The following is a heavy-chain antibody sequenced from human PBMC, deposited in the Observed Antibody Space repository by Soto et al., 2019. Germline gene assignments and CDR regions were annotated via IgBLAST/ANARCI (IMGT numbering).Heavy chain of an antibody. Sequence: SETLSLTCNVSGGSISTADYYWSWIRQPPGKGLEWIGYIHYRGSTYYNPSLESRVAISMDTSKNQFSLNLTSVTAADTAVYFCVSDYDSGGYIDYWGQGTLVTVSS. V-gene: IGHV4-30-4*01. CDR3: VSDYDSGGYIDY. D-gene: IGHD3-22*01. CDR1: GGSISTADYY. J-gene: IGHJ4*02. CDR2: IHYRGST.